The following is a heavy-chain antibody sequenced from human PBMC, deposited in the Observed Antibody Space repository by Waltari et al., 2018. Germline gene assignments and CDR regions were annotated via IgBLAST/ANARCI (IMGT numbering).Heavy chain of an antibody. Sequence: QLQLQESGPGLVKPSETLSLTCTVSGGSISSSSYCWGWIRQPPGKGLEWIGSIYYSGSTYYNPSLKSRVTISVDTSKNQFSLKLSSVTASDTAVYYCARRLNRGSSSSFDYWGQGTLVTVSS. CDR1: GGSISSSSYC. D-gene: IGHD6-6*01. J-gene: IGHJ4*02. CDR2: IYYSGST. CDR3: ARRLNRGSSSSFDY. V-gene: IGHV4-39*01.